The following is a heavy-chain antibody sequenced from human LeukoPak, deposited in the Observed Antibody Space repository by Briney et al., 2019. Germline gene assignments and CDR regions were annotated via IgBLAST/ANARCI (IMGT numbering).Heavy chain of an antibody. D-gene: IGHD6-19*01. Sequence: SETLSLTCAVYGGSFSGYYWSWIRQPPGKGLEWIGEINHSGSTNYNPSLKSRVTISVDTSKNQFSLKLSSVTAADTAVYYCARRKIAVAGRIIDYWGQETLVTVSS. CDR2: INHSGST. CDR1: GGSFSGYY. CDR3: ARRKIAVAGRIIDY. V-gene: IGHV4-34*01. J-gene: IGHJ4*02.